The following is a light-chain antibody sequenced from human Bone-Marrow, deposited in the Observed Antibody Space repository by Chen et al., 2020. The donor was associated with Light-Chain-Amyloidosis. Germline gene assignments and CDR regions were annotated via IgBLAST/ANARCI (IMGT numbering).Light chain of an antibody. J-gene: IGLJ3*02. CDR1: NIGSTS. Sequence: SYLLTQPSSASVAPGQMATISCGGNNIGSTSVHWYQQTPGQAPLLVVYDDSDRPSGIPERLSGSNSGNTATLTISRVEAGDEADYYCQVWDRSSDRPVFGGGTKLTVL. CDR3: QVWDRSSDRPV. CDR2: DDS. V-gene: IGLV3-21*02.